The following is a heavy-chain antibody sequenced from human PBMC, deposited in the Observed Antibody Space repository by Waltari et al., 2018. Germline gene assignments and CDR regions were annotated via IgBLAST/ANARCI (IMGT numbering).Heavy chain of an antibody. CDR2: INQDGSGE. V-gene: IGHV3-7*04. Sequence: EVQLVESGGGLVQPGGSLRLSCAASGFTFSNFWMSWARKASGKGLGWVANINQDGSGEYYVDSVKGRFTISRDNARNSLYLQMNSLRAEDTAVYYCQRGDYWGQGTLVTVSS. CDR1: GFTFSNFW. J-gene: IGHJ4*02. CDR3: QRGDY.